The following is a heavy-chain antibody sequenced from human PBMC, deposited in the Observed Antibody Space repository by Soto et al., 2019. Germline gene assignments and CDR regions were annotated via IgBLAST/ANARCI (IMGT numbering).Heavy chain of an antibody. V-gene: IGHV4-34*01. CDR2: INHSGST. J-gene: IGHJ4*02. CDR3: ARGVRRWQQLTHPFDY. Sequence: QVQLQQWGAGLLKPSETLSLTCAVYGASFSGYYWSWIRQPPGKGLEWIGEINHSGSTNYNPSLKSRVTIAVDTSKNQFSLKLSSVTAADTAVYYCARGVRRWQQLTHPFDYWCQGTLVTVFS. D-gene: IGHD6-13*01. CDR1: GASFSGYY.